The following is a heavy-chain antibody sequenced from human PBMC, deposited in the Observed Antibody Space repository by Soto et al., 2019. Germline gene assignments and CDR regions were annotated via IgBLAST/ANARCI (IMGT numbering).Heavy chain of an antibody. CDR3: ATIPAAKYYYFDY. V-gene: IGHV3-66*01. D-gene: IGHD2-15*01. Sequence: PGGSLRLSCTASGVAVSYTYMSWVRQAHGKGLEWVSIIYRDGDTFYADSVEGRFTISRDKSKNTLYLQMNRLRVEDTGIYYCATIPAAKYYYFDYWGQGT. J-gene: IGHJ4*02. CDR1: GVAVSYTY. CDR2: IYRDGDT.